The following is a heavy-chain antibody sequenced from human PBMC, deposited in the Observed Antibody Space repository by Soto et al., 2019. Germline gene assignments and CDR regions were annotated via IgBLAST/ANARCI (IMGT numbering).Heavy chain of an antibody. D-gene: IGHD7-27*01. Sequence: ASVKVSCKASGYTFTGYYMHWVRQAPGQGLEWMRWINPNSGGTNYAQKFQGWVTMTRDTSISTAYMELSRLRSDDTAVYYCARSDLTGDLGVANAFDIWGQGTMVTVSS. CDR3: ARSDLTGDLGVANAFDI. J-gene: IGHJ3*02. CDR1: GYTFTGYY. V-gene: IGHV1-2*04. CDR2: INPNSGGT.